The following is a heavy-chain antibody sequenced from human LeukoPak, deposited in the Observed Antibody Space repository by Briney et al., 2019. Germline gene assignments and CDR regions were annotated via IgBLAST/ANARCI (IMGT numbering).Heavy chain of an antibody. CDR1: GFTFNRYH. V-gene: IGHV3-48*02. Sequence: GGSLRLSCAASGFTFNRYHMNWVRQAPGKGLEWVSYISSSGSTIYYADSVKGRFTIPRDNAKNSLYLQMSSLTDEDTAVYYCARDRRFCSGDSCYSDSEYFQHWGQGTLVTVSS. CDR2: ISSSGSTI. D-gene: IGHD2-15*01. CDR3: ARDRRFCSGDSCYSDSEYFQH. J-gene: IGHJ1*01.